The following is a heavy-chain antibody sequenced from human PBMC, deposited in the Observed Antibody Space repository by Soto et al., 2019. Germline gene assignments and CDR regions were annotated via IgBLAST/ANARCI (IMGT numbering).Heavy chain of an antibody. V-gene: IGHV4-30-2*01. CDR2: IYHIGST. CDR1: GGSISSGGYS. J-gene: IGHJ4*02. CDR3: ARSEAPD. Sequence: QLQLQESGSGLVKPSQTLSLTCAVSGGSISSGGYSWSWIRQPPGKGLEWIGYIYHIGSTYYNPSXXXRXXMSVDRSKNQFSLKLSSVTAADTAVYYCARSEAPDWSPGTLVTVSS.